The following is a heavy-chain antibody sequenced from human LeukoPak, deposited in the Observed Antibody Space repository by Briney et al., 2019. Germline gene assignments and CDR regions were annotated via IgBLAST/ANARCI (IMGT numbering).Heavy chain of an antibody. CDR3: ARVNYGDYVWFDP. CDR2: IYHSGST. V-gene: IGHV4-38-2*02. D-gene: IGHD4-17*01. Sequence: PSETLSLTCTVSGYSISSGYYWGWIRQPPGKGLEWIGSIYHSGSTYYNPSLKSRVTISVDTSKNQFSLKLSSVTAADTAVYYCARVNYGDYVWFDPWGQGTLVTVSS. J-gene: IGHJ5*02. CDR1: GYSISSGYY.